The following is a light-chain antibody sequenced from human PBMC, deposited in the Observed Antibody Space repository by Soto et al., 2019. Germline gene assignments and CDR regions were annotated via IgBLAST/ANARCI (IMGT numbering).Light chain of an antibody. CDR3: CSYAGSYTYV. J-gene: IGLJ1*01. CDR2: RNS. CDR1: SSNIGNNA. Sequence: QSVLTQPPSASGSPGQRVIISCSGSSSNIGNNAVNWYQHLPGTSPKLLIYRNSQRPSGVPDRFSGSKSGTSASLAISGLQSEDETDYYCCSYAGSYTYVFGTGTKLTVL. V-gene: IGLV1-44*01.